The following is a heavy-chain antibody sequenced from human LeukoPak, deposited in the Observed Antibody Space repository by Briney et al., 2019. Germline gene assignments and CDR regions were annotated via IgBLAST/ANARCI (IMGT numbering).Heavy chain of an antibody. V-gene: IGHV1-69*13. D-gene: IGHD2-2*01. CDR1: GGTFSSYA. J-gene: IGHJ6*02. CDR3: ARSIPLPSGVVPAAMSYYYYYGMDV. Sequence: SVKVSCTASGGTFSSYAISWVRQAPGQGLEWMGGIIPIFGTANYAQKFQGRVTITADESTSTAYMELSSLRSEDTAVYYCARSIPLPSGVVPAAMSYYYYYGMDVWGQGTTVTVSS. CDR2: IIPIFGTA.